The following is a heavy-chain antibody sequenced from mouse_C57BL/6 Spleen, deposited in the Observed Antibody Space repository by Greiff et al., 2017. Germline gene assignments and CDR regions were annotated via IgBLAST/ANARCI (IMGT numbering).Heavy chain of an antibody. D-gene: IGHD2-3*01. CDR3: ASSDGYYVDY. Sequence: EVKLQESGPGLVKPSQSLSLTCSVTGYSITSGYYWNWIRQFPGNKLEWMGYISYDGSNNYNPSLKNRISITRDTSKNQFFLKLNSVTTEDTATYYCASSDGYYVDYWGQGTTLTVSS. CDR1: GYSITSGYY. V-gene: IGHV3-6*01. CDR2: ISYDGSN. J-gene: IGHJ2*01.